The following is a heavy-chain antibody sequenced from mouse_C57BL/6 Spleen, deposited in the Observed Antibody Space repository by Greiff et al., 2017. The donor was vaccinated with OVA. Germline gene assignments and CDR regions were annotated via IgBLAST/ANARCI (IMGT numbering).Heavy chain of an antibody. CDR1: GFPFNTYA. CDR2: IRSKSSNYAT. J-gene: IGHJ3*01. V-gene: IGHV10-3*01. Sequence: GGGLVQPKGSLTLSCAASGFPFNTYAMHWVRQAPGKGLEWVARIRSKSSNYATYYADSVKDRFTISRDDSQSMLYLQMNNLKTEDTAMYYCVCDYDYDEGFAYWGQGTLVTVSA. CDR3: VCDYDYDEGFAY. D-gene: IGHD2-4*01.